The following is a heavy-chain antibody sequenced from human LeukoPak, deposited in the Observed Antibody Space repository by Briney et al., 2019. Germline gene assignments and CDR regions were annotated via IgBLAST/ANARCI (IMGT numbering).Heavy chain of an antibody. J-gene: IGHJ4*02. CDR3: ARARIVGATGYYFDY. D-gene: IGHD1-26*01. CDR1: GXTFSSYW. Sequence: GGSLRLSWAASGXTFSSYWVSWVRQTPGKGLESVANIKEDGSEKKYVDSVKGRFTISRDNAKKSLHLQMNSLSAEDTAVYYCARARIVGATGYYFDYWGQGTLVTVSS. CDR2: IKEDGSEK. V-gene: IGHV3-7*05.